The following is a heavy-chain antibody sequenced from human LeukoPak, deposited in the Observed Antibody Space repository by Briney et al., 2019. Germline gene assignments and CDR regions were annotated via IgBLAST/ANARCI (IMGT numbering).Heavy chain of an antibody. CDR3: ARDGRFPPEVLPRYFDY. V-gene: IGHV4-39*07. Sequence: PSETLSLTCIVSGGSVSSGSYYWGWIRQPPGKGLEWIGNIYYSGSTYYNPSLKSRVTISVETSKNQFSLKLSSVTAADTAVYYCARDGRFPPEVLPRYFDYWGQGTLVTVSS. CDR1: GGSVSSGSYY. CDR2: IYYSGST. D-gene: IGHD1-26*01. J-gene: IGHJ4*02.